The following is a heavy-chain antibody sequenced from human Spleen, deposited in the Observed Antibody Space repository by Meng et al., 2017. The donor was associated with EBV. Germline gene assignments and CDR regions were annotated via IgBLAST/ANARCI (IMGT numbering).Heavy chain of an antibody. CDR3: ATGGRPLWSH. D-gene: IGHD2-8*02. V-gene: IGHV1-3*04. CDR1: GYKFTSFA. CDR2: INTANGNT. J-gene: IGHJ4*02. Sequence: QVQLVQSVYEFKKPGASMKLSCKASGYKFTSFAMNWVPQAPGQRPEWIGWINTANGNTKYSQRFQGRVSITRDRSATTTNMELSSLTSEDTAVYYCATGGRPLWSHWGQGTLVTVSS.